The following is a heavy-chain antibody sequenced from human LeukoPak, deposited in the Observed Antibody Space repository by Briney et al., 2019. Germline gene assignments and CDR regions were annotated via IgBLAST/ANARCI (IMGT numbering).Heavy chain of an antibody. J-gene: IGHJ3*02. CDR1: GGSISSSSYY. V-gene: IGHV4-39*01. D-gene: IGHD4-17*01. CDR3: ARRTDYGDYPDAFDI. Sequence: SETLSLTCTVSGGSISSSSYYWGWIRQPPGKGLEWIGSIYYSGSTYYNPSLKSRVTISVDTSKNQFSLKLSSVTAADTAVYYCARRTDYGDYPDAFDIWGQGTTVTVSS. CDR2: IYYSGST.